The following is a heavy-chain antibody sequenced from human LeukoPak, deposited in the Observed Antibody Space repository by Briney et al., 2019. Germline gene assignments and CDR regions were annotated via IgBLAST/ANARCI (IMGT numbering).Heavy chain of an antibody. CDR1: GITLSTYV. V-gene: IGHV3-23*01. Sequence: GGSLRLSCAASGITLSTYVMNWVRQAPGKGLEWVSTITGGGASTYYADSVKGRFTISRDNSNNTLYLQMNSLRAEDTAVYYCAKTYGDYGFPWGQGALVTVSS. J-gene: IGHJ5*02. CDR3: AKTYGDYGFP. D-gene: IGHD4-17*01. CDR2: ITGGGAST.